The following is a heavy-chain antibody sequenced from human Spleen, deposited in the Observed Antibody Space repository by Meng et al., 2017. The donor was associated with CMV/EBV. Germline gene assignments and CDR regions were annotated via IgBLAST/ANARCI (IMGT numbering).Heavy chain of an antibody. CDR3: AKSPLRSRFGVVIGVDAFDL. D-gene: IGHD3-3*01. CDR2: ISPSGDST. J-gene: IGHJ3*01. V-gene: IGHV3-23*01. Sequence: GESLKISCAASGFTFGTYAMTWVRQAPGKGLEWVSSISPSGDSTYYADSVKGRFTISRDNSKNTLYLQMNSLRAEDTAVYYCAKSPLRSRFGVVIGVDAFDLWGQGTMVTVSS. CDR1: GFTFGTYA.